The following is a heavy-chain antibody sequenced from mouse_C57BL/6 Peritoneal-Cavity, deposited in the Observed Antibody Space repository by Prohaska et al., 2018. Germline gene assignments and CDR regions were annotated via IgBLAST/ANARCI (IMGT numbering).Heavy chain of an antibody. CDR3: TNWDQFAS. J-gene: IGHJ3*01. V-gene: IGHV6-3*01. CDR2: IRLKSDNYAT. D-gene: IGHD4-1*02. Sequence: EVKLEESGGGLVQPGGSMKLSCFASGFTFSNYWMNWVRQSPEKGLEWVAQIRLKSDNYATHYAESVKGRFTISRDDSKSTVYLQMNNLRAGDTGIYYCTNWDQFASWGQGTLVTVSA. CDR1: GFTFSNYW.